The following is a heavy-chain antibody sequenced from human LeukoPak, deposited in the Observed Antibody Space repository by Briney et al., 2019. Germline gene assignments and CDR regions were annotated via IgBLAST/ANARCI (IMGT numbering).Heavy chain of an antibody. Sequence: GGSLRLSCAASGFTFSDLWMIWVRQAPGKGLEWVAKINPEGNIETYVDSVKGRFTISRDNTKNSLYLQMNALRAKDTAVYYCARDPRWRFDYWGQGTLVTVSS. D-gene: IGHD3-16*02. CDR3: ARDPRWRFDY. J-gene: IGHJ4*02. V-gene: IGHV3-7*04. CDR2: INPEGNIE. CDR1: GFTFSDLW.